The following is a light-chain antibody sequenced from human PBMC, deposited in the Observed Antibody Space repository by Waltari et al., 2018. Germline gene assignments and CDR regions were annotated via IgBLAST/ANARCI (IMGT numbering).Light chain of an antibody. CDR2: KAS. V-gene: IGKV1-5*03. CDR1: QSVSHW. Sequence: QLTQSPSTLSASVGYRVTITCRASQSVSHWLSWYQEQPGKAPKLLIYKASGLENGVPSRFSGSGSETEFSLTISGLQPDDFATYYCQHYSSYPYTFGQGTRLEIK. CDR3: QHYSSYPYT. J-gene: IGKJ2*01.